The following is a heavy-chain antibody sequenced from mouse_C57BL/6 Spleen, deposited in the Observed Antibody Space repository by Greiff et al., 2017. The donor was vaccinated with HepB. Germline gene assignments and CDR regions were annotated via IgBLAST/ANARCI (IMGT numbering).Heavy chain of an antibody. V-gene: IGHV5-9-1*02. CDR2: ISSGGDYI. J-gene: IGHJ2*01. CDR3: TKSLYDGYYFDY. Sequence: EVHLVESGEGLVKPGGSLKLSCAASGFTFSSYAMSWVRQTPEKRLEWVAYISSGGDYIYYADTVKGRFTISRDNARNTLYLQMSSLKSEDTAMYYCTKSLYDGYYFDYWGQGTTLTVSS. D-gene: IGHD2-3*01. CDR1: GFTFSSYA.